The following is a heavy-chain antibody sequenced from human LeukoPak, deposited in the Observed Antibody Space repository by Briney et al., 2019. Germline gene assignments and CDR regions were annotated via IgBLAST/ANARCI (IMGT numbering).Heavy chain of an antibody. CDR1: GGSTSSSSYY. Sequence: SETLSLTCTVSGGSTSSSSYYWGWIRQPPGKGLEWIGSIYYSGSTYYNPSLKSRVTISVDTSKNQFSLKLRSVTAADTAVYYCARGVIAAAGNCFDPWGQGTLVTVSS. CDR3: ARGVIAAAGNCFDP. V-gene: IGHV4-39*01. CDR2: IYYSGST. D-gene: IGHD6-13*01. J-gene: IGHJ5*02.